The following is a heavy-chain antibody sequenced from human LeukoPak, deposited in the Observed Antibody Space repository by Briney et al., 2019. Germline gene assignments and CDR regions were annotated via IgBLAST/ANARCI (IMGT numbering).Heavy chain of an antibody. J-gene: IGHJ4*02. CDR3: ARANWNDFDY. CDR1: GFTFSTYS. V-gene: IGHV3-48*02. CDR2: ISTGSSTI. Sequence: GGSLRLSCAASGFTFSTYSMIWVRQAPGRGLEWVSYISTGSSTIHYADSVQGRITISRDNAKNSLYLQMNSLRDEDTAVYYCARANWNDFDYWGQGTLVTVSS. D-gene: IGHD1-1*01.